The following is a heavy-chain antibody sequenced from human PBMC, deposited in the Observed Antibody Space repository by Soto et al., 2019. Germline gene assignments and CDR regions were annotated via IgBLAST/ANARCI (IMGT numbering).Heavy chain of an antibody. CDR1: GYTFDTYG. Sequence: QVQLVQSGAEVKKPGASVKVSCKASGYTFDTYGISWVRQAPGXGLEWMGWISTYTGNTDYAQSLQGRVTMTTDTSSSTAYMELRSLRSDDTAXXXXXXXXXXGXAXTVXGYWGQGT. J-gene: IGHJ4*02. V-gene: IGHV1-18*01. CDR3: XXXXXXGXAXTVXGY. D-gene: IGHD6-13*01. CDR2: ISTYTGNT.